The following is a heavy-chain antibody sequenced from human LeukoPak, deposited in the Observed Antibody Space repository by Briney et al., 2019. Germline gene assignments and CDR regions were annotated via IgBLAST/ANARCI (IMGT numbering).Heavy chain of an antibody. CDR1: GYTFTSYG. D-gene: IGHD3-22*01. J-gene: IGHJ4*02. CDR2: ISAYNGNT. Sequence: GASVKVSCKASGYTFTSYGISWVRQAPGQGLEWMGWISAYNGNTNYAQKLQGRVTMTTDTSTSTAYMELRSLRSDGTAVYYCASSGAHTYYYDSSGYYFSWGQGTLVTVSS. V-gene: IGHV1-18*01. CDR3: ASSGAHTYYYDSSGYYFS.